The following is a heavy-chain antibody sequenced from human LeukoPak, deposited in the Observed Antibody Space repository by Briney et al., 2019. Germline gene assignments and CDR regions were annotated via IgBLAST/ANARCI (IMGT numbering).Heavy chain of an antibody. CDR1: GFTFSSYV. CDR2: INHSGST. D-gene: IGHD3-10*01. Sequence: PGGSLRLSCAASGFTFSSYVMSWVRQAPGKGLEWIGEINHSGSTNYNPSLKSRVTISVDTSKNQFSLKLSSVTAADTAVYYCARGGRHTGSFGYWGQGTLVTVSS. V-gene: IGHV4-34*01. J-gene: IGHJ4*02. CDR3: ARGGRHTGSFGY.